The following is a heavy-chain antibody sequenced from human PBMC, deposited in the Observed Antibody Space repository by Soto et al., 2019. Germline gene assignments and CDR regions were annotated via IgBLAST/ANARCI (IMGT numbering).Heavy chain of an antibody. V-gene: IGHV3-43*01. CDR2: ISWDGGST. D-gene: IGHD1-20*01. J-gene: IGHJ6*02. Sequence: GESLKISCAASGFTFDDYTMHWVRQAPGKGLEWVSLISWDGGSTYYADSVKGRFTISRDNSKNSLYLQMNSLRTEDTALYYCAKDSEITNYYYGMDVWGQGTTVTVSS. CDR1: GFTFDDYT. CDR3: AKDSEITNYYYGMDV.